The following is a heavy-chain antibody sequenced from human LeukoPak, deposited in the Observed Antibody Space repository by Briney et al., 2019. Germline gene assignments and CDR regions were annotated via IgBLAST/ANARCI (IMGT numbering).Heavy chain of an antibody. D-gene: IGHD1-1*01. CDR3: AKAGIGADGAGFLCEY. V-gene: IGHV3-7*03. CDR1: GVTFSRFY. Sequence: GGSLRLSCAASGVTFSRFYMNWVRLVPGKGLEWVANINEGGNDKRYVDSVKGRFTVSRDNSRNTVSLQMSSLRVEDTGIYYCAKAGIGADGAGFLCEYWGQGTLVTVSS. J-gene: IGHJ4*02. CDR2: INEGGNDK.